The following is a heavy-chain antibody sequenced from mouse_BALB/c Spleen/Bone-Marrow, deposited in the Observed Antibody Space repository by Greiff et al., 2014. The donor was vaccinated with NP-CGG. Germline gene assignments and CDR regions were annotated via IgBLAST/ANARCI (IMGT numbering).Heavy chain of an antibody. CDR1: GYTFTSYD. V-gene: IGHV1S56*01. Sequence: QVQLQQSGAEPVKPGAPVKLSCKASGYTFTSYDINWVRQRPEQGLEWIGWIFPGDNSTKYNEKFKGKATLTTDKSSSTAYMQLSRPTSEDSAVYFCAHDGLLPGMDYWGQGTSVTVSS. J-gene: IGHJ4*01. CDR3: AHDGLLPGMDY. CDR2: IFPGDNST. D-gene: IGHD2-3*01.